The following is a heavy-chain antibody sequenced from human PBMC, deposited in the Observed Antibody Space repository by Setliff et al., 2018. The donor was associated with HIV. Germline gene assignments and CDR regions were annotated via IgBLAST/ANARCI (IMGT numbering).Heavy chain of an antibody. CDR3: ARGDGSDSGIYFDY. CDR2: VKQDGSEQ. Sequence: PSETLSLSCAASGFRFTTYWMSWVRQAPGKGLEWLANVKQDGSEQYYLDSVKGRFTISRDNGKNSLYLQMNSLRAEDTAVYYCARGDGSDSGIYFDYWGQGTLVTVSS. J-gene: IGHJ4*02. V-gene: IGHV3-7*01. D-gene: IGHD4-17*01. CDR1: GFRFTTYW.